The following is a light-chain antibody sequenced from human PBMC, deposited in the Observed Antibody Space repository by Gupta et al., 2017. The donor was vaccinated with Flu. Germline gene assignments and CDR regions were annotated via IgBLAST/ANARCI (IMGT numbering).Light chain of an antibody. J-gene: IGKJ3*01. Sequence: DIVMTQSPDSLGVSLGERATINCKSSQNLLYNSNNKNYLAWFQQKPGQPPKLIIYWASTRQSGVPDRFSGSGSGTDFTLTISSLQAEDVAVYYCQQDYGTPFTFGHGTKVDIK. CDR2: WAS. CDR1: QNLLYNSNNKNY. CDR3: QQDYGTPFT. V-gene: IGKV4-1*01.